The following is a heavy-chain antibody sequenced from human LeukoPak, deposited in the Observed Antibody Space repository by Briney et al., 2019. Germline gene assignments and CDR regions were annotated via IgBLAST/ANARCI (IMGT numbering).Heavy chain of an antibody. CDR3: AKDPVAGAPTYYFDN. J-gene: IGHJ4*02. CDR1: GFTFNTYG. D-gene: IGHD6-19*01. CDR2: LRYDGKNQ. V-gene: IGHV3-30*02. Sequence: GGSLRLARVASGFTFNTYGMNWVRQAPGKGLEWVSFLRYDGKNQYYADSVKGRFTISRDNPNNTVYLQMNSLRPEDTAVYYCAKDPVAGAPTYYFDNWGQGTRVTVSS.